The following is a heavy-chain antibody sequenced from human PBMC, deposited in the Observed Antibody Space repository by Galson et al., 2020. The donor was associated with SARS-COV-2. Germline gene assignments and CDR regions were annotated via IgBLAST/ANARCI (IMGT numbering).Heavy chain of an antibody. V-gene: IGHV3-30*03. Sequence: GESLKISCAASGFTFSSYGMHWVRQAPGKGLEWVAVISYDGSNKYYADSVKGRFTISRDNSKNTLYLQMNSLRAEDTAVYYCAGVLLWFGEARQFDYWGQGTLATVSS. D-gene: IGHD3-10*01. J-gene: IGHJ4*02. CDR3: AGVLLWFGEARQFDY. CDR2: ISYDGSNK. CDR1: GFTFSSYG.